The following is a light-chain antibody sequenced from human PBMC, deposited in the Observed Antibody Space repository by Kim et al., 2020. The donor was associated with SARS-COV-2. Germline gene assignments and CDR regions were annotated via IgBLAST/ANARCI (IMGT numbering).Light chain of an antibody. Sequence: SVALGQPARITCGGNNFGSKNVHWYQQKPGQAPVLVIYRDSNRPSGIPERFSGSNSGNTATLTISRAQAGDEADYYCQVWDSSTYVFGTGTKVTVL. CDR1: NFGSKN. CDR2: RDS. CDR3: QVWDSSTYV. J-gene: IGLJ1*01. V-gene: IGLV3-9*01.